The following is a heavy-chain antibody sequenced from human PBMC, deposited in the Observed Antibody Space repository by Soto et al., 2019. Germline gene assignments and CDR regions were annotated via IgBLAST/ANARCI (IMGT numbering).Heavy chain of an antibody. V-gene: IGHV3-23*01. CDR1: GFTFSNA. Sequence: GGSLRLSCAASGFTFSNAMGWVRQAPGKGLEWVSAISGSGGSTYYADSVKGRFTISRDNSKNTLYLQMNSLRAEDTAVYYCAKLTMVRVYYGMDVWGQGTTVTVSS. CDR2: ISGSGGST. CDR3: AKLTMVRVYYGMDV. J-gene: IGHJ6*02. D-gene: IGHD3-10*01.